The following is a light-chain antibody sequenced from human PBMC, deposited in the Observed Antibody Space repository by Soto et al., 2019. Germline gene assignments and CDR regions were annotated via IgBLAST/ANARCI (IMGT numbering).Light chain of an antibody. CDR1: SSNIGNNY. Sequence: QSVLTQPPSVSSAPGQRVTISCSGSSSNIGNNYVSWYQQLPGTAPKLLIYDNYKRPSGIPDRFSGSKPGTSATLGITGLQTGDEADYYCGTCDSSVSAYVFGSGTKVTVL. V-gene: IGLV1-51*01. J-gene: IGLJ1*01. CDR3: GTCDSSVSAYV. CDR2: DNY.